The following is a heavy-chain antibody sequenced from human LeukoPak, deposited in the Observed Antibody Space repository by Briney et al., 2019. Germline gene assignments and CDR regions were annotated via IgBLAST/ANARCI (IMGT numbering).Heavy chain of an antibody. Sequence: GGSLRLSCSASGFTFSNYAMSWVRQAPGKGLEWVSGILGSGGATFYADSVEGRFTISRDNSKNTLYLLMNSLRAEDTAVYYCTRDLWDRGVGSPDSWGQGTLVTVSS. CDR1: GFTFSNYA. J-gene: IGHJ4*02. CDR3: TRDLWDRGVGSPDS. CDR2: ILGSGGAT. V-gene: IGHV3-23*01. D-gene: IGHD3-10*01.